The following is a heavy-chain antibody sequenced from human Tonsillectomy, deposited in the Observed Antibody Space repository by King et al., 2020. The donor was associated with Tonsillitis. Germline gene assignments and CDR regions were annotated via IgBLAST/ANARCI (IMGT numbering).Heavy chain of an antibody. Sequence: VQLQESGPGLVKPSQTLSLTCTVSSGSISSGTYYWSWIRQPAGEGLEWIGRMKTTWRTDYNPSLKSRVTVSLDTSKNQFSLRLSSVSAADTAVYYCARERDAPTYGPRFDSWGQGTLVTVSS. CDR1: SGSISSGTYY. J-gene: IGHJ4*02. CDR3: ARERDAPTYGPRFDS. D-gene: IGHD3-10*01. CDR2: MKTTWRT. V-gene: IGHV4-61*02.